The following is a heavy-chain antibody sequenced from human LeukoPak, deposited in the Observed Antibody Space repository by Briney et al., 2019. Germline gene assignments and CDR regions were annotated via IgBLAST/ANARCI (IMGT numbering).Heavy chain of an antibody. V-gene: IGHV3-23*01. Sequence: PGGSLRLSCAASGFTFSNYVMNWVRQAPGKGLEWVSGMSGSGGSTYYADSVKGRFTISRDNARNSLYLQMNSLRAEDTAVYYCARVRGSYHFDYWGQGTLVTVSS. CDR3: ARVRGSYHFDY. CDR1: GFTFSNYV. CDR2: MSGSGGST. D-gene: IGHD1-26*01. J-gene: IGHJ4*02.